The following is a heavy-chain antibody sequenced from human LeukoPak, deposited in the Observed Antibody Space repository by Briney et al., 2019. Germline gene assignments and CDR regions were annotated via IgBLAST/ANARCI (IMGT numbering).Heavy chain of an antibody. V-gene: IGHV1-2*06. CDR2: INPNSGGT. CDR3: ARGGEYCSSTSCPNNWFDP. D-gene: IGHD2-2*01. CDR1: GYTFTGYY. Sequence: SVKVSCEASGYTFTGYYMHWVRQAPGQGLEWMGRINPNSGGTNYAQKFQGRVTMTRDTSISTAYMELSRLRSDDTAVYYCARGGEYCSSTSCPNNWFDPWGQGTLVTVSS. J-gene: IGHJ5*02.